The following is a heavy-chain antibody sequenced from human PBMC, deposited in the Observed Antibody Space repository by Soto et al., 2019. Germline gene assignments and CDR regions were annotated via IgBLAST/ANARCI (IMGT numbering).Heavy chain of an antibody. D-gene: IGHD2-8*01. Sequence: SETLSLTCTVYGDSISSDGYHWSWIRQSPGKGLEWIGYIYNGGRTFYRPSLESRINMSLDATKNSYSLRLTSVTAADTAVYYCASAPVGMDSINFFDHWGQGILVTVSS. V-gene: IGHV4-30-4*01. CDR2: IYNGGRT. J-gene: IGHJ4*02. CDR1: GDSISSDGYH. CDR3: ASAPVGMDSINFFDH.